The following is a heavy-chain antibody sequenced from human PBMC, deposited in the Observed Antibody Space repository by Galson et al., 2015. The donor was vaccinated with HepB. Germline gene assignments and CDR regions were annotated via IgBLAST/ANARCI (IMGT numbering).Heavy chain of an antibody. CDR3: ARGRFYDILTGYYPPLDY. CDR2: IIPIFGTA. V-gene: IGHV1-69*01. CDR1: GGTFSSYA. J-gene: IGHJ4*02. Sequence: SGGTFSSYAISWVRPAPGQGLEWMGGIIPIFGTANYAQKFQGRVTITADESTSTAYMELSSLRSKDTAVYYCARGRFYDILTGYYPPLDYWGQGTLVTVSS. D-gene: IGHD3-9*01.